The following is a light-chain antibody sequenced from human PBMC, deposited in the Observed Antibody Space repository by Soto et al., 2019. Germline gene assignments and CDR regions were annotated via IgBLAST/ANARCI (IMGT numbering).Light chain of an antibody. V-gene: IGKV3-11*01. CDR1: QSVSSY. CDR3: QQRSNWPPT. Sequence: EIVLTQSPATLSLSPGERATLSCRASQSVSSYLDWYQQKPGQAPRLLIYDASNRATGIPARFSGSGSGTDFPLTVSSLEPEDFAVYYWQQRSNWPPTFGQGTKVEIK. J-gene: IGKJ1*01. CDR2: DAS.